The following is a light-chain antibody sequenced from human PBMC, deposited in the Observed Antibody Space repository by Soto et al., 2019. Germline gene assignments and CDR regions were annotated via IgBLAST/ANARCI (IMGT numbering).Light chain of an antibody. CDR1: SSDVGYYNY. CDR3: SSYTTSSAVI. CDR2: DVS. J-gene: IGLJ2*01. V-gene: IGLV2-14*01. Sequence: QSVLTQPASVSGSPGQSITISCTGTSSDVGYYNYVSWYQQHPGKAPKLMICDVSNRPSGVSNRFSGSKSGNTASLIISGLQAEDEADYYCSSYTTSSAVIFGGGTKLTVL.